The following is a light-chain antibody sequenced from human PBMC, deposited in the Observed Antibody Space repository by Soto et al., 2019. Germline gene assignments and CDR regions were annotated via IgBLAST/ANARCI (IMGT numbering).Light chain of an antibody. V-gene: IGLV2-14*01. J-gene: IGLJ2*01. CDR2: EVM. CDR1: STDIGTYNS. CDR3: SSFTTFSTLV. Sequence: QSALTQPASVSGSPGQSITISCTGSSTDIGTYNSVSWYQQHPGKAPQVLIYEVMNRPSGVSNRFSGSKSGNTASLTISGLQSEDEGDYYCSSFTTFSTLVFGGGTKVTVL.